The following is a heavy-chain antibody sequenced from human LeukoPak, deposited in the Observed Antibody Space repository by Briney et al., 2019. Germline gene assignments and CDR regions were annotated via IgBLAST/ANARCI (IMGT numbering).Heavy chain of an antibody. Sequence: SETLSLTCAVYGGSFSGYYWSWIRQPPGKGLEWIGEINHSGSTNYNPSLKSRVTISVDTSKNQFSLKLSSVTAADTAVYYCASGEYCSGGSCYSKAFDIWGQGTMVTVSS. CDR1: GGSFSGYY. V-gene: IGHV4-34*01. D-gene: IGHD2-15*01. CDR3: ASGEYCSGGSCYSKAFDI. J-gene: IGHJ3*02. CDR2: INHSGST.